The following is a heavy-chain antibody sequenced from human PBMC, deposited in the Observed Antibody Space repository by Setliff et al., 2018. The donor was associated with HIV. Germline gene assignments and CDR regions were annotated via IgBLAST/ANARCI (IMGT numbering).Heavy chain of an antibody. J-gene: IGHJ5*01. CDR2: INHSGST. CDR1: GGSFNEYY. Sequence: PSETLSLTCAVYGGSFNEYYWNWIRQIPGKGLEWIGEINHSGSTNYNESLKRRLRISVDTSKNQFSLSLNSVTAADTAVYYCARAYRDNVWGSWRQISSWFDSWGQGNLVTVSS. CDR3: ARAYRDNVWGSWRQISSWFDS. V-gene: IGHV4-34*01. D-gene: IGHD3-16*01.